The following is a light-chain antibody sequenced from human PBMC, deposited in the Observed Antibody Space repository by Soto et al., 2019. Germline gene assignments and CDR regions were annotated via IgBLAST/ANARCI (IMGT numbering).Light chain of an antibody. CDR1: QSVSSSS. V-gene: IGKV3-20*01. J-gene: IGKJ4*01. CDR3: QQYDDSPLT. CDR2: GVS. Sequence: EIVLTQSPGTLSLSPGDSATLSCRASQSVSSSSLAWYQQKPGQAPRLLFFGVSNSAAGVPDRFGGSESGTDFTLTISRLEPDDFVVYYCQQYDDSPLTSGGGTKVEIK.